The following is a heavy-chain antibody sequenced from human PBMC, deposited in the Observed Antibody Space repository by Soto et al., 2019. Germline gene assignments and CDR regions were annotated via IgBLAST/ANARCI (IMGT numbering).Heavy chain of an antibody. CDR3: XXXXXXXXXXXXXXSYYFDY. J-gene: IGHJ4*02. CDR1: GFTFTSYA. CDR2: XXDDGSNK. Sequence: QVQLVESGGGVAQPGRSLRLSCAASGFTFTSYAMHWVRQAPGKGLEWVAVXXDDGSNKYYADSVRGRFTISRDNSKNTLXXXXXXXXXXXXXXXXXXXXXXXXXXXXXXXSYYFDYWGQGTLVTVSS. V-gene: IGHV3-30-3*01.